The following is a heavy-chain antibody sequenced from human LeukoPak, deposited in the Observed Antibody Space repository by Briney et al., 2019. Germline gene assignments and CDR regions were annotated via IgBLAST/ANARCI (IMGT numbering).Heavy chain of an antibody. CDR1: GYTFPSYE. V-gene: IGHV1-8*03. J-gene: IGHJ4*02. D-gene: IGHD1-14*01. Sequence: AAVKVSRKASGYTFPSYEINWVRQAAGRGLEWVGWMNPNSGNTGYPQKLQGRDNIIRKTSISTDYLEPRRLHSEDTAVYYGARSRNHVYWGQGTLVTVSS. CDR2: MNPNSGNT. CDR3: ARSRNHVY.